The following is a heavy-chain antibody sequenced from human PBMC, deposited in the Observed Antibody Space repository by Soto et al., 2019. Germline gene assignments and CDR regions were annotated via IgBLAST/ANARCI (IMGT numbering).Heavy chain of an antibody. CDR2: ISSGSSNI. J-gene: IGHJ4*02. CDR3: ASATVVAGTFDF. D-gene: IGHD2-15*01. Sequence: EVQLVESGGGLVKPGGSLTLSCAGSGFAFRSYNMNWVRQPPGKGLEWVASISSGSSNIYYADSVKGPFTISRDNATDSLYLQMDSLRAEDSAVYYCASATVVAGTFDFWGQGTLLTVSS. CDR1: GFAFRSYN. V-gene: IGHV3-21*01.